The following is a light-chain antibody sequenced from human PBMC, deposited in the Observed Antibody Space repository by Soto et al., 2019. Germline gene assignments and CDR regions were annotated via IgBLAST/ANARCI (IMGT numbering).Light chain of an antibody. CDR1: SSNIGSNT. CDR3: AAWDDRLNGWV. J-gene: IGLJ3*02. V-gene: IGLV1-44*01. Sequence: QSVLTQPPSASGTPGQRVTISCSGSSSNIGSNTVNWYQQLPGTAPKLLIYSNNQRPSGVPDRFSGSKSGTSASLAISGLQSEDDADYYCAAWDDRLNGWVFGGGTKVTVL. CDR2: SNN.